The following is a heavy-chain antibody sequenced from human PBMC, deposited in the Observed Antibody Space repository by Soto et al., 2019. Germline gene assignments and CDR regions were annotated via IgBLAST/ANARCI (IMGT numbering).Heavy chain of an antibody. V-gene: IGHV1-3*01. Sequence: VASVEVSCKXSGYTFSTYALHWVRQAPGQGLEWMGWINGGNGHTRYSQKFKDRVTISRDTPASTAYMELSGLRSEDTAVYYCARGKGMEENYYYYGMDVWGQGTTVTVSS. CDR2: INGGNGHT. CDR1: GYTFSTYA. J-gene: IGHJ6*02. CDR3: ARGKGMEENYYYYGMDV. D-gene: IGHD1-1*01.